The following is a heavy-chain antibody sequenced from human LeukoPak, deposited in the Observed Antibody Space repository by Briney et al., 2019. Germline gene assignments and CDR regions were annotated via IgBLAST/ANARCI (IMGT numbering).Heavy chain of an antibody. Sequence: ASVKVSCKASGYTFTGYYMHWVRQAPGQGLEWMGWINPNSGGTNYAQKFQGRVTITADKSTSTAYMELSSLRSEDTAVYYCARAYLGYCTNGVCSQKGFDPWGQGTLVTVSS. CDR2: INPNSGGT. CDR3: ARAYLGYCTNGVCSQKGFDP. D-gene: IGHD2-8*01. V-gene: IGHV1-2*02. J-gene: IGHJ5*02. CDR1: GYTFTGYY.